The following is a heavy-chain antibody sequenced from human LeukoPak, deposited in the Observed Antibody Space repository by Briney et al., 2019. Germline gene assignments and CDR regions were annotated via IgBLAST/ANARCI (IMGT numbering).Heavy chain of an antibody. CDR3: ARVISNLGRIDENWFDP. V-gene: IGHV4-30-2*01. J-gene: IGHJ5*02. CDR2: IYHSGST. D-gene: IGHD4-11*01. CDR1: GGSISSGGYY. Sequence: PSQTLSLTCTVSGGSISSGGYYWSWIRQPPGKGLEWIGYIYHSGSTYYNPSLKSRVTISVDRSKNQFSLKLSSVTAADTAVYYCARVISNLGRIDENWFDPWGQGTLVTVSS.